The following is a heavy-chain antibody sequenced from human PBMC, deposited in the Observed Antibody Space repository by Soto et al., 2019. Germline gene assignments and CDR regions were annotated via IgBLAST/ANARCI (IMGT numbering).Heavy chain of an antibody. CDR1: GGTFSSYT. J-gene: IGHJ4*02. Sequence: ASVKVSCKASGGTFSSYTISWVRQAPGQGLEWMGRIIPILGIANYAQKFQGRVTITADKSTSTAYMELSSLRSEDTAVYYCARVSYSSSWDGDYYFDYWGQGTLVTVSS. D-gene: IGHD6-6*01. V-gene: IGHV1-69*02. CDR2: IIPILGIA. CDR3: ARVSYSSSWDGDYYFDY.